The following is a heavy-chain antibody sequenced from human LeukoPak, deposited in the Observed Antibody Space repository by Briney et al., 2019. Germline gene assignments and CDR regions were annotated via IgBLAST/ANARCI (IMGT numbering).Heavy chain of an antibody. J-gene: IGHJ4*02. V-gene: IGHV5-51*01. CDR2: IYPGESET. Sequence: GESLKISCKGSGYSFSNSWIGWVRQMPGKGLEWMGMIYPGESETRYSPSFQGRVTISADKSISTAYLQWSSLKASDSAMYYCARGYSGYSFRVSYSYWGQGTLVTVSS. D-gene: IGHD5-12*01. CDR1: GYSFSNSW. CDR3: ARGYSGYSFRVSYSY.